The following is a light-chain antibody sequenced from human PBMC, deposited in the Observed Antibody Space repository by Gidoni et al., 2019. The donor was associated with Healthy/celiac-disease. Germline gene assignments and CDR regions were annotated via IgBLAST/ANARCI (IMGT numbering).Light chain of an antibody. V-gene: IGKV1-33*01. CDR2: DAS. CDR3: QQYDNLPT. CDR1: QDISNY. Sequence: DIQMTQSPSSLSASVGDRVTITCQASQDISNYLNWYQQKPGKAPKLLIYDASNLETGVPSRFSGSGSGTDFTFTISSLQPEDIATYYCQQYDNLPTFGGGPPV. J-gene: IGKJ4*01.